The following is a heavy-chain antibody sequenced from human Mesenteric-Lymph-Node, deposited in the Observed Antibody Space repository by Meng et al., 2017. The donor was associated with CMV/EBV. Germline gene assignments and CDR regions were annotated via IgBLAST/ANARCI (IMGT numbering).Heavy chain of an antibody. D-gene: IGHD6-6*01. CDR1: GFPFSSYG. CDR3: VKDASSGSYYFDY. CDR2: IWYDGSDE. V-gene: IGHV3-33*06. J-gene: IGHJ4*02. Sequence: GESLKISCAASGFPFSSYGMHWVRQAPGKGLEWVAVIWYDGSDEYYADSVKGRFTISRDNSKNTLYLQMNSLRADDTAVYYCVKDASSGSYYFDYWGQGTLVTVSS.